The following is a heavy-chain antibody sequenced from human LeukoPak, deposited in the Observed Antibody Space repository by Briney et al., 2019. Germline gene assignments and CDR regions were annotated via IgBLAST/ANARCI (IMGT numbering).Heavy chain of an antibody. V-gene: IGHV4-4*07. Sequence: SETLSLTCTVSGGSISSYYWSWIRQPAGKGLEWIGRIYTSGSTNYNPSLKSRATMSVDTSKNQFSLKLSSVTAADTAVYYCAREASHPLTYYDFWSGYPEGMDVWGQGTTVTVSS. CDR1: GGSISSYY. CDR3: AREASHPLTYYDFWSGYPEGMDV. CDR2: IYTSGST. D-gene: IGHD3-3*01. J-gene: IGHJ6*02.